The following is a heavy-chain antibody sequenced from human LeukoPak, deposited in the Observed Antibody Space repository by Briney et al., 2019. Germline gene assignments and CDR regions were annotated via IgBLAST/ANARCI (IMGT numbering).Heavy chain of an antibody. CDR3: ARGSFDSSGYYVFDY. Sequence: SETLSLTCSVSGGSISTNYWSWIRQPAGKGLQWIGRIYNTGNTNYSPSLESRVTMSADTSKNQLSLKLSSVTAADTAVYYCARGSFDSSGYYVFDYWGQGSLVTVSS. CDR2: IYNTGNT. CDR1: GGSISTNY. V-gene: IGHV4-4*07. J-gene: IGHJ4*02. D-gene: IGHD3-22*01.